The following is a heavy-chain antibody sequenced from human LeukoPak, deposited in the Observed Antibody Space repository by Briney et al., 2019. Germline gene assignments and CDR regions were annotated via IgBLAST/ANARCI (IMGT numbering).Heavy chain of an antibody. D-gene: IGHD5-18*01. CDR1: GGSFSFYS. CDR2: INHRGST. J-gene: IGHJ4*02. V-gene: IGHV4-34*01. Sequence: SETLSLTCAVYGGSFSFYSWTWIRQPPGKGLEWIGEINHRGSTDYNSSLKSRVAISVDTSKNQFSLMLSSVTAADTAVYYCARGETARLPYFSYWGQGTLVTASS. CDR3: ARGETARLPYFSY.